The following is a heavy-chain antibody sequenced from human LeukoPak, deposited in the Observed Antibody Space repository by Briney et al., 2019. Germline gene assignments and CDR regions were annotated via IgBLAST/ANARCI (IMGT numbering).Heavy chain of an antibody. CDR1: GFTFSSYG. J-gene: IGHJ6*03. Sequence: GGSLRLSCAASGFTFSSYGMSWVRQAPGKGLEWVSAISGSGGSTYYADSVKGRFTISRDNSKNTLYLQMNSLRAEDTAAYYCAKTDDYLYYMDVWGKGTTVTISS. CDR2: ISGSGGST. CDR3: AKTDDYLYYMDV. D-gene: IGHD5-12*01. V-gene: IGHV3-23*01.